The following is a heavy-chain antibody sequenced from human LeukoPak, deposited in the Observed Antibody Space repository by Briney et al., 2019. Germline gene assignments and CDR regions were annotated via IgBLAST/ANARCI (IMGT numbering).Heavy chain of an antibody. CDR3: ARGPNSNWSGLDF. CDR1: GFSFSGHW. D-gene: IGHD6-6*01. J-gene: IGHJ4*02. CDR2: ISPTGSTT. Sequence: GGSLRLSCTASGFSFSGHWMHWARQLPGKGLVWVSRISPTGSTTSYADSVKGRFTVSRDNAKNTLYLQVNNLRAEDTAVYYCARGPNSNWSGLDFWGQGTLFTVSS. V-gene: IGHV3-74*01.